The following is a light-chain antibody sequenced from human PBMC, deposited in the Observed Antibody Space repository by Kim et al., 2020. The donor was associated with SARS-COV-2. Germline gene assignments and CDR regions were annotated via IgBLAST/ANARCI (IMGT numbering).Light chain of an antibody. CDR1: QSVSSSY. CDR2: GAS. Sequence: EIVLTQSPGTLSLSPGERATLSCRASQSVSSSYLAWYQQKPGQAPRLLIYGASSRATGIPDRFSGSGSGTDFTLTISRLEPEDFAAYYCQQYCSSPLTFGGGTKVDIK. CDR3: QQYCSSPLT. J-gene: IGKJ4*01. V-gene: IGKV3-20*01.